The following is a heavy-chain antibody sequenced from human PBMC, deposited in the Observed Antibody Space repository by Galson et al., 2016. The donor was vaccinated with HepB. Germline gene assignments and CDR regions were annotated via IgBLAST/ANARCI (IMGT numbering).Heavy chain of an antibody. V-gene: IGHV1-24*01. Sequence: SVKVSCKVSGYSVTDFSMHWVRQAPGKGLEWMGGFDPKAEETIFAQKFQGRVTVTEDTSTDTAYMELTSLISEDTAVYYCASEVIQLERHRYIDFWGQGTLVIVSS. CDR1: GYSVTDFS. CDR2: FDPKAEET. CDR3: ASEVIQLERHRYIDF. J-gene: IGHJ4*01. D-gene: IGHD1-1*01.